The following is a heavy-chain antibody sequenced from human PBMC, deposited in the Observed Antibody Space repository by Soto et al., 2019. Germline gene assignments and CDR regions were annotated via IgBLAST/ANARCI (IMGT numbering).Heavy chain of an antibody. D-gene: IGHD1-20*01. CDR1: GGSISSYY. V-gene: IGHV4-59*01. Sequence: SETLSLTCTVSGGSISSYYWSWIRQPPGNGLEWIGYIYYSGSTNYNPSLKSRVTISVDTSKNQFSLKLSSVTAADTAVYYCAGGITGTYWFDPWGQGTLVTVSS. CDR2: IYYSGST. CDR3: AGGITGTYWFDP. J-gene: IGHJ5*02.